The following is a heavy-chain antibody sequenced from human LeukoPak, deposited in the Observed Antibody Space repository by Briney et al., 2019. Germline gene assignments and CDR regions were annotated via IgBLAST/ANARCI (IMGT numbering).Heavy chain of an antibody. V-gene: IGHV3-7*01. CDR1: GLTLSSYA. J-gene: IGHJ4*02. CDR2: IREDGSEK. D-gene: IGHD2-8*01. Sequence: GGSLRLSCAASGLTLSSYAMTWVRQAPGKGLEWVASIREDGSEKTSVDSAKGRFTISRDNAKNSLYLQMDSLRAEDTAVYYCARGPTNGQAFDYWGQGTLVSVSS. CDR3: ARGPTNGQAFDY.